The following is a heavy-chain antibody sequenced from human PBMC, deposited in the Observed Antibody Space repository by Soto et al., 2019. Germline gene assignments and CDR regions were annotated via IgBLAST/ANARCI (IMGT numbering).Heavy chain of an antibody. Sequence: PGGSLRLSCAASGITFSSYALSWVRQAPGKGLEWVSAIRGSGGSTYYADSVKGRFTISRDNSKNTLYLQMNSLRAEDAALYYCAILTTVTSLGLFDVWGQGTMVTVSS. CDR2: IRGSGGST. CDR3: AILTTVTSLGLFDV. J-gene: IGHJ3*01. D-gene: IGHD4-17*01. V-gene: IGHV3-23*01. CDR1: GITFSSYA.